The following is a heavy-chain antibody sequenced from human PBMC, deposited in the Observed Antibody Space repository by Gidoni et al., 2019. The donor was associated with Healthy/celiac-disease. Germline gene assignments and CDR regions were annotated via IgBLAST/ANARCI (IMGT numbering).Heavy chain of an antibody. J-gene: IGHJ4*02. CDR1: GFTFSSYA. D-gene: IGHD5-12*01. CDR3: AAWPQKRGWPGDY. Sequence: EVQLLESGGGLVQPGGSLRLSWAASGFTFSSYARSLVRQAPGKGLEWVSAISGSGGRTYYADSVKGRFTISRDNSKNTLYLQMNSLRAEDTAVYYCAAWPQKRGWPGDYWGQGTLVTVSS. CDR2: ISGSGGRT. V-gene: IGHV3-23*01.